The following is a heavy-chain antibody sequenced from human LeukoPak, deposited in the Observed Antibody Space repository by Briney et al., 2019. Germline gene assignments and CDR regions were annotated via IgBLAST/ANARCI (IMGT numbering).Heavy chain of an antibody. CDR1: GGSFSGYY. Sequence: SETLSLTCAVYGGSFSGYYWSWIRQPPGKGLEWIGYFYYSGSTNYNPSLKSRVTISVDTSKNQFSLKLSSVTAADTAVYYCARYSHYYYYYMDVWGKGTTVTVSS. V-gene: IGHV4-59*01. CDR2: FYYSGST. D-gene: IGHD4-11*01. J-gene: IGHJ6*03. CDR3: ARYSHYYYYYMDV.